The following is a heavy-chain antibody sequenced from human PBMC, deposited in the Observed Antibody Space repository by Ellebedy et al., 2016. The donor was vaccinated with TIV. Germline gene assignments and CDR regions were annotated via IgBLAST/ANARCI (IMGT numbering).Heavy chain of an antibody. Sequence: GESLKISXAASGFTLNNYAMNWVRQAPGKGLEWVSAIRGSGGSSYYADSVKGRFTISRDNSKNTLYLQMNSLRAEDTAVYYCAKDKFTVNMYFLGGEHLQHWGQGTLVIVSS. V-gene: IGHV3-23*01. D-gene: IGHD4-17*01. J-gene: IGHJ1*01. CDR2: IRGSGGSS. CDR1: GFTLNNYA. CDR3: AKDKFTVNMYFLGGEHLQH.